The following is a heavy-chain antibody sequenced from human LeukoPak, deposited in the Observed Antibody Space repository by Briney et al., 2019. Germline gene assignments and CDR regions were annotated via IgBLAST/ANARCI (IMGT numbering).Heavy chain of an antibody. CDR3: ARLKDDVTKFDY. J-gene: IGHJ4*02. CDR1: GFTFNSYA. V-gene: IGHV3-33*08. CDR2: VRYDAIDK. D-gene: IGHD2-8*01. Sequence: GGSLRLSCAASGFTFNSYAMHWVRQAPGKGLEWVAVVRYDAIDKEYADSVKGRFTISRDNAKSSLFLQMTSLRVEDTAAYYRARLKDDVTKFDYWGQGTLVTVSS.